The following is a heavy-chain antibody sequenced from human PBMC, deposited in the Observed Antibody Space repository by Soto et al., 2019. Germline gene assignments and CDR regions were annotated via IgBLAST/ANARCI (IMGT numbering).Heavy chain of an antibody. D-gene: IGHD6-13*01. J-gene: IGHJ4*02. CDR2: VYHSGNT. V-gene: IGHV4-59*01. CDR3: AGGDGSSLFDL. CDR1: GGSISSYY. Sequence: QVQLQESGPGLVKPSETLSLTCTVSGGSISSYYWNWIRQPPGKGLEWIGYVYHSGNTNYNPSLKSRVTISVDRSKNQFSLNLTSVTAADTAVDYCAGGDGSSLFDLWGQGTLVTVSS.